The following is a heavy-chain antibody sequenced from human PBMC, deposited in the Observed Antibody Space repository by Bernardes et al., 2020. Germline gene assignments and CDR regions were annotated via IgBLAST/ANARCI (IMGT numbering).Heavy chain of an antibody. CDR1: GFTFSNYE. CDR3: ARRGSYCSSATCYTSRHFDY. J-gene: IGHJ4*02. V-gene: IGHV3-48*03. CDR2: ITSSGSTI. Sequence: GGSLRLSCAASGFTFSNYEMNWVRQAPGKGLEWVSYITSSGSTIYYADSVKGRFTISRDNAKNSLYLQMNSLRAEDTAVYYCARRGSYCSSATCYTSRHFDYWGQGTLVTVSS. D-gene: IGHD2-2*02.